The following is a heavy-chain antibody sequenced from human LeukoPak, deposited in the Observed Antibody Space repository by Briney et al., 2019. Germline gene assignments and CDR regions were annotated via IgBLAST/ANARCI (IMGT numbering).Heavy chain of an antibody. Sequence: SETLSLTCTASGGSITSSSYYWGWIRQPPGKGLEWMGNIYYSGMTYSKTSLKRRVTISVETSRNQFSLSLTSVTAADTAVFYWARSRGDWGYWTFDIWGQGTVVTVST. V-gene: IGHV4-39*01. CDR1: GGSITSSSYY. CDR3: ARSRGDWGYWTFDI. CDR2: IYYSGMT. D-gene: IGHD3-10*01. J-gene: IGHJ3*02.